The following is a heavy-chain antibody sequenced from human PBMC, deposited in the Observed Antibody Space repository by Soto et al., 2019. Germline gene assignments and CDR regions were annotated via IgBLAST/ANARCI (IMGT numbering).Heavy chain of an antibody. D-gene: IGHD2-15*01. Sequence: QEQLVQSGAEVKKPGASVKVSCKTSGYTFTDYDINWVRQATGQGLEWIGGMNPNSGETGYAQKLQGRVTMTRSASLSTAYLELSSLRSEDTAVYYCARVAVAARPRWYNWFDPWGQGTLVTVSS. CDR2: MNPNSGET. J-gene: IGHJ5*02. V-gene: IGHV1-8*01. CDR3: ARVAVAARPRWYNWFDP. CDR1: GYTFTDYD.